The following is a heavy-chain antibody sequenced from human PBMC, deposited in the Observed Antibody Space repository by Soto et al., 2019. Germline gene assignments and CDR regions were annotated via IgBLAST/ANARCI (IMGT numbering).Heavy chain of an antibody. V-gene: IGHV1-69*12. CDR2: IIPIFGTA. J-gene: IGHJ6*02. D-gene: IGHD1-7*01. CDR3: ASVLGLHYYYGMDV. CDR1: GGTFNSYA. Sequence: QVQLVQSGAEVKKPGSSVKVSCKASGGTFNSYAISWVRQAPGQGLEWMGGIIPIFGTADYAQKFQGRVTITADESTSTAYMELSSLRSEDTAVYYCASVLGLHYYYGMDVWGQGTTVTVSS.